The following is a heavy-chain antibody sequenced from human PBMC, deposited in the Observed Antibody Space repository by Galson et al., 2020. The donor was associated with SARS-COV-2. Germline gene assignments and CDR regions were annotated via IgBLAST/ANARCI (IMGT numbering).Heavy chain of an antibody. CDR1: GFSLRASGMC. CDR2: IDWDDDE. J-gene: IGHJ4*02. Sequence: ESGTTLVKPTQTLTLTCTFSGFSLRASGMCVNWIRQPPGKALEWLARIDWDDDEYYNTSLKARLTISKDTSKNQVVLTMTNMDPVDTATYYCARIDSSGCRGNYWGQGTLVTVSS. V-gene: IGHV2-70*11. CDR3: ARIDSSGCRGNY. D-gene: IGHD6-19*01.